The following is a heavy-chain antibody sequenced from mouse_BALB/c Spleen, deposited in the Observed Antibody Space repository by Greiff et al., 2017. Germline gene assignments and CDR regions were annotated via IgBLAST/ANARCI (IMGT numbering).Heavy chain of an antibody. CDR3: NAGTPFDD. D-gene: IGHD3-3*01. CDR2: IDPENGDT. J-gene: IGHJ2*01. V-gene: IGHV14-4*02. Sequence: VQLQQSGAELVRSGASVKLSCTASGFNIKDYYMHWVKQRPEQGLEWIGWIDPENGDTEYAPKFQGKATMTADTSSNTAYLQLSSLTSEDTAVYYCNAGTPFDDWGQGTTLTVSS. CDR1: GFNIKDYY.